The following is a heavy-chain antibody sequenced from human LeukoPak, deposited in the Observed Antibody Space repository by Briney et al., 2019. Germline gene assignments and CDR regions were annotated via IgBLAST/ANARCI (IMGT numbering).Heavy chain of an antibody. V-gene: IGHV1-2*02. D-gene: IGHD2-15*01. J-gene: IGHJ4*02. CDR1: GYTFTGYY. CDR2: INPNSGDT. CDR3: ARVYSIRSFDY. Sequence: ASVTVSCQASGYTFTGYYMHWVRQAPGQGLEWMGWINPNSGDTNYAQKFQGRVTMTRDTSITTAYMELSRLTSDDTAVYYCARVYSIRSFDYWGQGTLVTVSS.